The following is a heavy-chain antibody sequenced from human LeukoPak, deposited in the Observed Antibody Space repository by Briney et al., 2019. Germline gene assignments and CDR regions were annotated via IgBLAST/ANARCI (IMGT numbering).Heavy chain of an antibody. CDR2: INPNSGGT. D-gene: IGHD6-13*01. V-gene: IGHV1-2*02. J-gene: IGHJ5*02. Sequence: ASVKVSCKASGYTFTGYYMHWVRQAPGEGLEWMGWINPNSGGTNYAQKFQGRVTMTRDTSISTAYMELSRLRSDDTAVYFCARSFAAAAGNDWFDPWGQGTLVTVSS. CDR3: ARSFAAAAGNDWFDP. CDR1: GYTFTGYY.